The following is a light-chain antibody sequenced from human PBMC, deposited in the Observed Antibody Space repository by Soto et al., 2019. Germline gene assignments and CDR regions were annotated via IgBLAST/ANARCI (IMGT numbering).Light chain of an antibody. V-gene: IGKV1-9*01. CDR3: QQLNGYLSIT. Sequence: TQLTQSPSSLSASVGDRVTITCRASQGISSYLAWYQQKPGKAPKLLIYAASTLQNGVPSRFSGSGSGTDFTLTISSLQPEDFATYYCQQLNGYLSITFGQGTRLEIK. CDR1: QGISSY. J-gene: IGKJ5*01. CDR2: AAS.